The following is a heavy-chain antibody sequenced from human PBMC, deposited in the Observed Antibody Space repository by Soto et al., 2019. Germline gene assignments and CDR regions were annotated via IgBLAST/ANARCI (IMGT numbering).Heavy chain of an antibody. J-gene: IGHJ6*02. CDR2: IYPGDSDT. CDR1: GYSFTSYW. V-gene: IGHV5-51*01. Sequence: GEPLKISCKGSGYSFTSYWLGWVRQMPVHGLERMGIIYPGDSDTRYSPSFQGQVTISADKSISTAYLHMNSLRAEDTAVYYCVKDLDMVVAAGYYYYGMDVWGQGTTVTVSS. CDR3: VKDLDMVVAAGYYYYGMDV. D-gene: IGHD2-15*01.